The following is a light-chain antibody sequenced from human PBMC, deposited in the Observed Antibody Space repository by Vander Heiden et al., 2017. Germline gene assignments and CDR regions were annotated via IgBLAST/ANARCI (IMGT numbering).Light chain of an antibody. V-gene: IGLV2-23*02. CDR1: SSDVGTYNL. J-gene: IGLJ2*01. CDR2: EVS. Sequence: QSALTQPASVSGSPGQSITISCTGTSSDVGTYNLVSWYRQNPVKAPKLMIYEVSKRPSGVSNRFSGSKSGNTASLTISGLQAEDEADYYCCSYAGSSTVMVFGGGTKLTVL. CDR3: CSYAGSSTVMV.